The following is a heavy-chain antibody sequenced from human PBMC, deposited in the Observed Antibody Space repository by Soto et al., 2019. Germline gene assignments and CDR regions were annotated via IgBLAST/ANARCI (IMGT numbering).Heavy chain of an antibody. Sequence: PGGSLRLSCAASGFTFSSYAMSWVRQAPGKGLEWVSGISGSGGNTYHADSVKGRFTISRDNSKNTLYLQMNSLRAEDTAVYHCAKIDRFPMTGRYYFDFWGQGTLVTVSS. CDR2: ISGSGGNT. CDR3: AKIDRFPMTGRYYFDF. CDR1: GFTFSSYA. V-gene: IGHV3-23*01. D-gene: IGHD3-16*02. J-gene: IGHJ4*02.